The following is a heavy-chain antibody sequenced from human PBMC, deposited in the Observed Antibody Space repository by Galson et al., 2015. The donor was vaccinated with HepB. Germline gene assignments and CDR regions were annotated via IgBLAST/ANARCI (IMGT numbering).Heavy chain of an antibody. CDR3: ARLEELEPSGY. CDR1: GYSFTSYW. J-gene: IGHJ4*02. D-gene: IGHD1-1*01. V-gene: IGHV5-51*01. CDR2: IYPADSDT. Sequence: QSGAEVKKPGESLKISCTGSGYSFTSYWIGWVRQMPGKGLEWMGIIYPADSDTRYSPSFQGQVTISAEKSISTAYLLWRSLKASDPAMCYCARLEELEPSGYWGQGSLVTVSS.